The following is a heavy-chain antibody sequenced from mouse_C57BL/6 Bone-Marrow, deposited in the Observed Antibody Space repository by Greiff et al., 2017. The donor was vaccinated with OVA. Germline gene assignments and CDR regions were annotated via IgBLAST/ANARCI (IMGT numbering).Heavy chain of an antibody. CDR1: GFTFSDYY. J-gene: IGHJ4*01. CDR3: ARDTSHTVVAPYAMDY. D-gene: IGHD1-1*01. V-gene: IGHV5-16*01. Sequence: EVQRVESEGGLVQPGSSMTLSCTASGFTFSDYYMAWVRQVPEKGLEWVANINYDGSSTYYLDSLKSRFIISRDNAKNILYLRMSSMKSEDTATYYCARDTSHTVVAPYAMDYWGQGTSVTVSS. CDR2: INYDGSST.